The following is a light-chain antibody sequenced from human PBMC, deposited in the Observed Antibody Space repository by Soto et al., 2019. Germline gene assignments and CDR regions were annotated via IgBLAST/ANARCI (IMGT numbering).Light chain of an antibody. CDR3: QQYNNSPWT. Sequence: DIQMTQSPSTLSASVGDRVTITCRASQSISSWLAWYQQKPGEAPKLLLYHASTLESGVPSRFSGSGSGTEFTLTASRLQPEDFGSYYCQQYNNSPWTFGQGTKVEIK. CDR1: QSISSW. CDR2: HAS. J-gene: IGKJ1*01. V-gene: IGKV1-5*01.